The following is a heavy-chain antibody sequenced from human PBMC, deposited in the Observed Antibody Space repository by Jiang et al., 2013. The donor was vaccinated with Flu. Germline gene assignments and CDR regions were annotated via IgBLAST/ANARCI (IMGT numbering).Heavy chain of an antibody. J-gene: IGHJ6*04. D-gene: IGHD2/OR15-2a*01. CDR1: GFTFSSYG. Sequence: QLLESGGGVVQPGRSLRLSCAASGFTFSSYGMHWVRQAPGKGLEWVAVIWYDGSNKYYADSVKGRFTISRDNSKNTLYLQMNSLRAEDTAVYYCARGIRFQYGMDVWGKGTTVTVSS. CDR2: IWYDGSNK. CDR3: ARGIRFQYGMDV. V-gene: IGHV3-33*01.